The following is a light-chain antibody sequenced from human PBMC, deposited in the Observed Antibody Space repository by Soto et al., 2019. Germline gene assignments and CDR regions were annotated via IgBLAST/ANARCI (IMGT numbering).Light chain of an antibody. V-gene: IGKV3-15*01. CDR1: QSVGAT. Sequence: EIVMTQSPVTLSVFPWERATLSCRASQSVGATVAWYHQRPGQAPRLLISGASTRANGVPARFSASGSGTALTLTITSLQSADFVVYYCQQYADWPTTFGQGTRVEIK. CDR2: GAS. CDR3: QQYADWPTT. J-gene: IGKJ1*01.